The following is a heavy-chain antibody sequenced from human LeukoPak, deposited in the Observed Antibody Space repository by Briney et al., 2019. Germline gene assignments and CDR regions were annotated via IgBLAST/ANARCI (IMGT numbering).Heavy chain of an antibody. D-gene: IGHD4-17*01. J-gene: IGHJ4*02. CDR1: GDPINSYY. CDR3: ASGRYGDYGRY. V-gene: IGHV4-59*01. CDR2: IYYSGST. Sequence: SETLSLTCTVSGDPINSYYWSWLRQPPGKGLEWIGYIYYSGSTNYNPSLKSRVTISVDTSKNQFSLKLSSVTAADTAVYYCASGRYGDYGRYWGQGTLVTVSS.